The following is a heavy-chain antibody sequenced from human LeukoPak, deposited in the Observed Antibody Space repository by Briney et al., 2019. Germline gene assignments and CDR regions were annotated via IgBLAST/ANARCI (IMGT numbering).Heavy chain of an antibody. J-gene: IGHJ4*02. Sequence: SETLSLTCAVYGGSFSGYYWSWIRQPAGKGLEWIGEINHSGSTNYNPSLKSRVTISVDTSKNQFSLKLSSVTAADTAVYYCASPLGYCSSTSCGDWGQGTLVTVSS. D-gene: IGHD2-2*01. CDR3: ASPLGYCSSTSCGD. CDR2: INHSGST. V-gene: IGHV4-34*01. CDR1: GGSFSGYY.